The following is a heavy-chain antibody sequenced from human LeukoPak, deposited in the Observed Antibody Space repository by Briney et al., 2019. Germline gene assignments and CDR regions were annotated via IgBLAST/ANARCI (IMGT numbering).Heavy chain of an antibody. CDR2: ISYDGSNR. CDR1: GFTFTSHS. V-gene: IGHV3-30*04. J-gene: IGHJ5*02. D-gene: IGHD3-10*01. CDR3: ARVQPPSRVLLPNLDP. Sequence: SLSLSSVASGFTFTSHSIEWDRPAPGKGLEWVAVISYDGSNRSYADSVKGRFSISRDISKNTVYLQLAGLTPEDTALYYCARVQPPSRVLLPNLDPWGQGTLVIVSS.